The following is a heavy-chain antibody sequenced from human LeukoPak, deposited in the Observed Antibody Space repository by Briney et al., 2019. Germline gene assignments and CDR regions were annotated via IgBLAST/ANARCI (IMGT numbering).Heavy chain of an antibody. CDR2: IYYSGST. Sequence: PSETLSLTCTVSGGSISSYYWSWIRQPPGKGLGWIGYIYYSGSTNYNPSLKSRVTISVDTSKNQFSLKLSSVTAADTAVYYCARRTAYYGDYGVDYWGQGTLVTVSS. CDR1: GGSISSYY. J-gene: IGHJ4*02. CDR3: ARRTAYYGDYGVDY. V-gene: IGHV4-59*08. D-gene: IGHD4-17*01.